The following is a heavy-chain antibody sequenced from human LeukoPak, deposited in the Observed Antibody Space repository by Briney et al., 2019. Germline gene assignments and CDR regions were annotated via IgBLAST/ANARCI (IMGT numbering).Heavy chain of an antibody. CDR1: GGSISSYY. CDR3: ARLQSASQDSTMYIGGFYYMDV. J-gene: IGHJ6*03. Sequence: PSETLSLTCTVSGGSISSYYWGWIRQPPGKGLEWIGYISYSGSTKNNPSLKSRVSISVATPKNQFFLEVNSVTAADTAVYYCARLQSASQDSTMYIGGFYYMDVWGKGTTVTVSS. V-gene: IGHV4-59*08. D-gene: IGHD3-10*02. CDR2: ISYSGST.